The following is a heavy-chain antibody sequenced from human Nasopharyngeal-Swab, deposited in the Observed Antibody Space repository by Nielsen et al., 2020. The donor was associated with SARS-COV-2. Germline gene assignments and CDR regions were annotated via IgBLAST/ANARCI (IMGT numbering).Heavy chain of an antibody. J-gene: IGHJ5*02. CDR3: ARDLVPLWFGGPGLFDP. CDR2: ISYDGSNK. V-gene: IGHV3-30-3*01. D-gene: IGHD3-10*01. Sequence: WIRQPPGKGLEWVAVISYDGSNKYYADSVKGRFTISRDNSKNTLYLQMNSLRAEDTAVYYCARDLVPLWFGGPGLFDPWGQGTLVTVSS.